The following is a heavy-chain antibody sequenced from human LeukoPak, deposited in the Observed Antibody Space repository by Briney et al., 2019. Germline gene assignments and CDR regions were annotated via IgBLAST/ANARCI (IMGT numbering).Heavy chain of an antibody. J-gene: IGHJ5*01. CDR3: SKWGDNDVLTGYYDSDF. CDR2: IVGSVGYT. D-gene: IGHD3-9*01. Sequence: PGSSLRLSCPASLFTFSNYAMNWLRQAPGKGLDWVSAIVGSVGYTYYADSVKGRFSISSDNYKITMFLQMNSLRVEDTALYYCSKWGDNDVLTGYYDSDFWGQGTLVTVSS. CDR1: LFTFSNYA. V-gene: IGHV3-23*01.